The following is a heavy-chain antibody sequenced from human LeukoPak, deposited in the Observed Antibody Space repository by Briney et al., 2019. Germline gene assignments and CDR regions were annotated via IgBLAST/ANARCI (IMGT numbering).Heavy chain of an antibody. CDR2: INGNGAST. D-gene: IGHD5-18*01. CDR1: GFSFNDHA. Sequence: GGSLRLSCAVSGFSFNDHAMSWVRQAPGKGLEWVSGINGNGASTYYSDSVKGRFTISRDNSKNTVYLQMSSLRADDTAIYYCAKDQAYSYYYLDCWGQGTLVTVSS. J-gene: IGHJ4*02. V-gene: IGHV3-23*01. CDR3: AKDQAYSYYYLDC.